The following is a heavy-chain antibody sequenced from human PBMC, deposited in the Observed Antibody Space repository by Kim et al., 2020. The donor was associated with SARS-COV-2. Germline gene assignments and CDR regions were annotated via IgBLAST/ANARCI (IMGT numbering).Heavy chain of an antibody. Sequence: NPSLKSRVPISVDTSKNQFSLKLSSVTAADTAVYYCASGVYVWESYRFDYWGQGTLVTVSS. J-gene: IGHJ4*02. CDR3: ASGVYVWESYRFDY. D-gene: IGHD3-16*02. V-gene: IGHV4-34*01.